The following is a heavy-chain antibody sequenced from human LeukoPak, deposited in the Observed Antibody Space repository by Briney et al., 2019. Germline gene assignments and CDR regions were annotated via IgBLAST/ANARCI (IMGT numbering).Heavy chain of an antibody. CDR3: ARDKGIAVAGTLYYYYYMDV. V-gene: IGHV4-4*07. J-gene: IGHJ6*03. D-gene: IGHD6-19*01. CDR2: IYTSGST. Sequence: SETLSLTCTVSGGSISSYYWSWIRQPAGKGLEWIGRIYTSGSTNYNPSLKSRVTMSVDTSKNQFSLKLSSVTAADTAVYYCARDKGIAVAGTLYYYYYMDVWGKGTTVTVSS. CDR1: GGSISSYY.